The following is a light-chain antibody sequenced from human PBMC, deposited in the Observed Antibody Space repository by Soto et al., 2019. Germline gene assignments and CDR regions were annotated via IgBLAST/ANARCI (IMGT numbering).Light chain of an antibody. V-gene: IGLV2-14*01. J-gene: IGLJ1*01. Sequence: QSVLTQPASVSGSPGQSITISCTGTSSDVGGYNYVSWYQQHPGKAPKLMIYDVSNRPSGVSNRFSGSKSGNTASLTIPGLQAEDEPDYYCSSYTSSSTLHYVFGTGTKVPVL. CDR2: DVS. CDR3: SSYTSSSTLHYV. CDR1: SSDVGGYNY.